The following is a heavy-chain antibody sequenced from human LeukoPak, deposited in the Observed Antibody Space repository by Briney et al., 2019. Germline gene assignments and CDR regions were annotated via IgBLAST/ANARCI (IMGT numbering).Heavy chain of an antibody. J-gene: IGHJ5*02. V-gene: IGHV4-34*01. D-gene: IGHD4-11*01. CDR2: INHSGST. CDR3: ARGEYGNQRSNNWFDP. Sequence: SETLSLTCAVYGGSFSAYYWTWIRQPPGKGLEWIGEINHSGSTSYNPSLKSRVTISIDTSKNQFSLKLRSVTAADTAVYYCARGEYGNQRSNNWFDPWGQGTLVTVSS. CDR1: GGSFSAYY.